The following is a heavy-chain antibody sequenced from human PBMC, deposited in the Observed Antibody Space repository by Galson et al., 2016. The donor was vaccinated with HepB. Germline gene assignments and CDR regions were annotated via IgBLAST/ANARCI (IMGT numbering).Heavy chain of an antibody. CDR1: GFTFSSYW. J-gene: IGHJ4*02. Sequence: SLRLSCAASGFTFSSYWMNWVRKAPGKGLEWVAIIKQDGSAKYYVDSLKGRFTISRDNAKNSLYLQMSSLRPEDTAVYYCALGQGFLADSWGQGTLVTVSS. V-gene: IGHV3-7*05. CDR3: ALGQGFLADS. CDR2: IKQDGSAK.